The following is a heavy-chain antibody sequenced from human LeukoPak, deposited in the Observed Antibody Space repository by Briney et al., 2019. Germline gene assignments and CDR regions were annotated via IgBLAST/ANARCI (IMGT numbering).Heavy chain of an antibody. CDR3: AKMVREFYTISYYFDY. V-gene: IGHV3-23*01. CDR2: ISGSGAGT. J-gene: IGHJ4*02. CDR1: GFTFSSYA. Sequence: GGSLRLSCAVSGFTFSSYAMNWVRQAPGKGLEWASGISGSGAGTYYADSVKGRFTISRDNSKNTLYLQMNSLRAEDTAVYYCAKMVREFYTISYYFDYWGQGTLATVSS. D-gene: IGHD2-8*01.